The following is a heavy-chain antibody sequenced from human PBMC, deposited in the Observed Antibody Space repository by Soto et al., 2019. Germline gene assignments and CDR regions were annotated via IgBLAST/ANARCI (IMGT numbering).Heavy chain of an antibody. CDR1: GYSFTSYW. CDR2: IYPGDSDT. Sequence: EVQLVQSGAEVKKPGESLKISCKGSGYSFTSYWIGWVRQMPGKGLEWMGIIYPGDSDTRYSPSFQGQVTISADKSISTAYLQWSSLKASDTAMYYCASHRDSSGWTYWYFDLWGRGTLVTVSS. D-gene: IGHD6-19*01. CDR3: ASHRDSSGWTYWYFDL. V-gene: IGHV5-51*03. J-gene: IGHJ2*01.